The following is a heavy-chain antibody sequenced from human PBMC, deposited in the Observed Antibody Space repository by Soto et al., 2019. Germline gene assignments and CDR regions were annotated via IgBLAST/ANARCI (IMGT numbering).Heavy chain of an antibody. V-gene: IGHV3-64*01. CDR3: ARGIAGSAFGMAV. Sequence: EVQLVESGGGLVQPGGSLRLSCAASGFTFSSYAMHWVRQAPGKGLEYVSAISSNGGSTYYANSVKGRFTISRDHSTITLYLQMGSLSAELRAVYYCARGIAGSAFGMAVWGQGTSVTVSS. J-gene: IGHJ6*02. D-gene: IGHD1-20*01. CDR2: ISSNGGST. CDR1: GFTFSSYA.